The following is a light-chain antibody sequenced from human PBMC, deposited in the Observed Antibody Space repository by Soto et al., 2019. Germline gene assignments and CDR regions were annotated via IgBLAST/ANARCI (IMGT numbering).Light chain of an antibody. CDR2: DAS. CDR1: QSVSSN. CDR3: QQYHNWPIT. Sequence: SVLTQSHGTLSVSPGESATLSCRASQSVSSNLAWHQQKPGQAPRILMYDASTRATGISARFSGSGSGTEFTLTISSLQSEDFAVYYCQQYHNWPITFGQGTKVDI. V-gene: IGKV3-15*01. J-gene: IGKJ1*01.